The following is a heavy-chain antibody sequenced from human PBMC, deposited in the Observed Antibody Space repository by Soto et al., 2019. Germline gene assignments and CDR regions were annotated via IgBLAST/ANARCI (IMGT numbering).Heavy chain of an antibody. CDR3: ARDETARPFSLDY. CDR2: MWYDGSNE. D-gene: IGHD3-16*01. V-gene: IGHV3-33*01. Sequence: QVQLVESGGGVVQPGRSLRLSCAASGFTFSSYGMHWVRQAPGKWLEWVAVMWYDGSNEYYADSVKGRFTISRDNSKNTLYLQMNSLRAEDTAVYYCARDETARPFSLDYWGQGTLVTVSS. CDR1: GFTFSSYG. J-gene: IGHJ4*02.